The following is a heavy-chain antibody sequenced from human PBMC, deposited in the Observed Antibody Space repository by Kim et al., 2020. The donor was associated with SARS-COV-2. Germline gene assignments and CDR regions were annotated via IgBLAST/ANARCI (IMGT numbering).Heavy chain of an antibody. J-gene: IGHJ4*02. CDR3: VRDVYWAFDR. V-gene: IGHV3-48*02. Sequence: YGDSVKGRLIISRDDAKSTLYLQMNSLRDEDTAVYFCVRDVYWAFDRWGQGTLVTVSS. D-gene: IGHD1-26*01.